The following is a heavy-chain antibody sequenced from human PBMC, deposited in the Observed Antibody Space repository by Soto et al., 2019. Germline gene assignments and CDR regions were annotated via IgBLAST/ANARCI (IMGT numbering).Heavy chain of an antibody. CDR2: INPNSGGT. Sequence: ASVKVSCKASGYTFTGHYMHWVRQAPGQGLEWMGWINPNSGGTNYAQKFQGWVTMTRDTSISTAYMELSRLRSDDTAVYYCARVHDYGDYSFDYWGQGTLVTVSS. J-gene: IGHJ4*02. CDR1: GYTFTGHY. D-gene: IGHD4-17*01. V-gene: IGHV1-2*04. CDR3: ARVHDYGDYSFDY.